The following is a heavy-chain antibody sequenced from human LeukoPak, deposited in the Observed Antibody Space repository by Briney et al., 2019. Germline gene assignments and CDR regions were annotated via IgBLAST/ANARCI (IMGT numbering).Heavy chain of an antibody. CDR2: IYYSGST. V-gene: IGHV4-39*07. Sequence: PSETLSLTCTVSGGSISSSSYYWGWIRQPPGKGLEWIGSIYYSGSTYYNPSLKSRVTISVDTSKNQFSLKLSSVTAADTAVYYCARGQGGSYYGEYFQHWGQGTLVTVSS. J-gene: IGHJ1*01. CDR3: ARGQGGSYYGEYFQH. D-gene: IGHD1-26*01. CDR1: GGSISSSSYY.